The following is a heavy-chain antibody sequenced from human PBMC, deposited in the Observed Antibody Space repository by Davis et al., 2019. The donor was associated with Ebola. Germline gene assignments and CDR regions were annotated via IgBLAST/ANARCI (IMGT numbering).Heavy chain of an antibody. CDR3: ARDRGGSDRTPIDY. J-gene: IGHJ4*02. CDR1: GFTFSSYS. V-gene: IGHV3-21*01. CDR2: ISSSGNNI. D-gene: IGHD1-26*01. Sequence: GGSLRLSCAASGFTFSSYSMNWVRQAPGTGLEWVASISSSGNNIYYGDSVKGRFTISRDNAKNSLYLELSSLRVEDTAIYYCARDRGGSDRTPIDYWGQGTLVTVSS.